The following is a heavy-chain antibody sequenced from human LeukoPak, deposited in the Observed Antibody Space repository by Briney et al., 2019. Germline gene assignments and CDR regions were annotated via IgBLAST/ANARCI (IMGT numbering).Heavy chain of an antibody. V-gene: IGHV4-59*01. CDR2: VSDGGRT. D-gene: IGHD1-14*01. Sequence: PSETLPLTCSVSGGSITSYYWSWIRQPPGKGLEWIGHVSDGGRTNYSPSLRSRVSISVDTSKNQFSLKLNSVTAADTAVYFCARASTTFDDWGQGTLVTVSS. CDR3: ARASTTFDD. J-gene: IGHJ4*02. CDR1: GGSITSYY.